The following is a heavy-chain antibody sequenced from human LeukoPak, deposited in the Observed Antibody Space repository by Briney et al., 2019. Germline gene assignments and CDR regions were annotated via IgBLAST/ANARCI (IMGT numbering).Heavy chain of an antibody. CDR2: INPNSGGT. J-gene: IGHJ6*02. V-gene: IGHV1-2*02. CDR3: ARDSSSWYGHYYYGMDV. CDR1: GYTFTGYY. Sequence: ASVKVSCKASGYTFTGYYMHWVRQAPGQGLEWMGWINPNSGGTNYAQKFQGRATMTRDTSISTAYMELSRLRSDDTAVYYCARDSSSWYGHYYYGMDVWGQGTTVTVSS. D-gene: IGHD6-13*01.